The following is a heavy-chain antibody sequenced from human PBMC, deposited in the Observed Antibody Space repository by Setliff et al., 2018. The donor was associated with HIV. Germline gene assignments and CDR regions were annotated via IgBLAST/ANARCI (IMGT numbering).Heavy chain of an antibody. Sequence: ASVKVSCKASGCTFTSYGISWVRQAPGQGLEWMGWISTYNGNTNYAQKRQGRVTMTTDTSTTTAYMELRSLRSDDTAVYYCARDSGGINVLLWFGELLSTEYYYGLDVWGQGTTVTVSS. CDR3: ARDSGGINVLLWFGELLSTEYYYGLDV. J-gene: IGHJ6*02. D-gene: IGHD3-10*01. CDR2: ISTYNGNT. CDR1: GCTFTSYG. V-gene: IGHV1-18*01.